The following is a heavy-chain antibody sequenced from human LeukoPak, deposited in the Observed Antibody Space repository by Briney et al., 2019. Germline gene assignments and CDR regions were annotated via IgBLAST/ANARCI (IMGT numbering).Heavy chain of an antibody. V-gene: IGHV4-34*01. Sequence: SETLSLTCAVYGGSFSGYYWSWIRQPPGKGLEWIGEINHSGSTNYNPSLKSRVTISVDTSKNQFSLKLSSVTAADTAVYYCARLPGGSSRAYYYYYYMDVWGKGTTVTVSS. CDR3: ARLPGGSSRAYYYYYYMDV. D-gene: IGHD2-15*01. CDR2: INHSGST. CDR1: GGSFSGYY. J-gene: IGHJ6*03.